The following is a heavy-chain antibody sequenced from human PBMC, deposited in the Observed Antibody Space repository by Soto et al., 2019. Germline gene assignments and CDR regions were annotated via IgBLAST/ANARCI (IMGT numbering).Heavy chain of an antibody. CDR2: ISYDGSNK. D-gene: IGHD3-3*01. CDR3: AKAPTTIFGVVIWDYGMDV. J-gene: IGHJ6*02. CDR1: GFTFSSYG. V-gene: IGHV3-30*18. Sequence: QVQLVESGGGVVQPGRSLRLSCAASGFTFSSYGMHWVRQAPGKGLEWVAVISYDGSNKYYADSVKGRFTISRDNSKNTLYIQMNSLRAEDTAVYYCAKAPTTIFGVVIWDYGMDVWGQGTTVTVSS.